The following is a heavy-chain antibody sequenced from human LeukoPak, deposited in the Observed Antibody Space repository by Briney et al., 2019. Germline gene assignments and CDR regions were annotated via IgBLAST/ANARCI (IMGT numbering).Heavy chain of an antibody. D-gene: IGHD2-2*01. V-gene: IGHV4-30-4*01. Sequence: SETLSLTCTVSGGSISSGDYYWSWIRQPPGKGLEWIGFIYYSGSTYYNPSLKSRVTISVDTSKNQFSLKLSSVTAADTAVYYCARGPSYCSSTSCRYDYWGQGTLVTVSS. CDR1: GGSISSGDYY. CDR2: IYYSGST. J-gene: IGHJ4*02. CDR3: ARGPSYCSSTSCRYDY.